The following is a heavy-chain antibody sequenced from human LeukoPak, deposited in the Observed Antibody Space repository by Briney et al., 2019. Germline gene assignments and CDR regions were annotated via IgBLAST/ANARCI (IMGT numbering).Heavy chain of an antibody. D-gene: IGHD3-9*01. V-gene: IGHV4-39*01. CDR1: GGSISSSSYY. J-gene: IGHJ4*02. Sequence: SETLSLTCTVSGGSISSSSYYWGWIRQPPGKGLEWIGSIYYSGSTYYNPSLKSRVTISVDTSKNQFSLKLSPVTAADTAVYYCARHAAVLRYFDWLLPQFDYWGQGTLVTVSS. CDR3: ARHAAVLRYFDWLLPQFDY. CDR2: IYYSGST.